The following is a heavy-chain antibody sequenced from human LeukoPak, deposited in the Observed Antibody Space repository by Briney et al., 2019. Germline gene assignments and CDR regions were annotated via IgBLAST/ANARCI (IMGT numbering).Heavy chain of an antibody. V-gene: IGHV4-59*01. D-gene: IGHD3-3*01. J-gene: IGHJ5*02. CDR2: IAPSGGA. CDR1: GASISTYY. Sequence: SETLPLTCTASGASISTYYWSWIRQPPGEGLEWIAYIAPSGGAVYNPSLNSRLTVSVDTSKNQSSLKLNSVTAADTAVYYCAREGVYYDFWSGYYHWFDPWGQGTLVTVSS. CDR3: AREGVYYDFWSGYYHWFDP.